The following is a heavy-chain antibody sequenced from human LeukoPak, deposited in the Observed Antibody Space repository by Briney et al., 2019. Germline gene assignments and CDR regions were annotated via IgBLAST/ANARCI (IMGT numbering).Heavy chain of an antibody. Sequence: SETLSLTCTVSGGSISDYYWTWIRQPPGKGLEWIGYIYYSGTTKYNPSLRSRVTISVDTSKNQFSLKLSSVTAADTAVYYCARHEQWLVGWFDPWGQGTLVTVSS. V-gene: IGHV4-59*08. CDR2: IYYSGTT. J-gene: IGHJ5*02. CDR1: GGSISDYY. D-gene: IGHD6-19*01. CDR3: ARHEQWLVGWFDP.